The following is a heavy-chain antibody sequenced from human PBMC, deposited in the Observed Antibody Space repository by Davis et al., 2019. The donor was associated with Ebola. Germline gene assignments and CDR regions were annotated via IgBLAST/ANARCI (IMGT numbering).Heavy chain of an antibody. Sequence: PGGSLRLSCAASGFTFSSYSMNWVRQAPGKGLEWVSSISSSSSYIYYADSVKGRFTISRDNAKNSLYLQMNSLRSEDTAVYYCARYGDLSPYYYYGMDVWGQGTTVTVSS. V-gene: IGHV3-21*04. J-gene: IGHJ6*02. CDR1: GFTFSSYS. CDR2: ISSSSSYI. D-gene: IGHD4-17*01. CDR3: ARYGDLSPYYYYGMDV.